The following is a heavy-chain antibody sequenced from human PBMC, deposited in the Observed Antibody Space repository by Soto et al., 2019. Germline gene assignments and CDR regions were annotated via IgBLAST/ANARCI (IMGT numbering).Heavy chain of an antibody. V-gene: IGHV4-34*01. Sequence: PSETLSLTCAVYGGSFSGYYWSWIRQPPGKGLEWIGEINHSGSTNYNPSLKSRVTISVDTSKNQFSLKLSSVTAADTAVYYCARSREPTREIDYWGQGTLVTVSS. CDR1: GGSFSGYY. CDR2: INHSGST. CDR3: ARSREPTREIDY. D-gene: IGHD1-1*01. J-gene: IGHJ4*02.